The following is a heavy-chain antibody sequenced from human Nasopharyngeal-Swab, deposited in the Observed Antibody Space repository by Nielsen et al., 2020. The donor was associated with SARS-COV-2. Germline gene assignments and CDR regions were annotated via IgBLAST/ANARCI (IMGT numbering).Heavy chain of an antibody. CDR1: GGSISSGGYY. J-gene: IGHJ4*02. V-gene: IGHV4-31*03. D-gene: IGHD3-10*01. Sequence: LSLPCTVSGGSISSGGYYWSWIRQHPGKGLEWFGYIYYSGSTYYNPYLKSRVTISVDTSKNQFSLKLSSVTAADTAVYYCARDRGRFAAFDYWGQGTLVTVSS. CDR2: IYYSGST. CDR3: ARDRGRFAAFDY.